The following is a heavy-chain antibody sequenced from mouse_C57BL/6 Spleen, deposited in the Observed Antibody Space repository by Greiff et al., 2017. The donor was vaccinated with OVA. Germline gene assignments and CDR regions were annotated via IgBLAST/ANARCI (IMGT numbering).Heavy chain of an antibody. Sequence: QVQLQQSGAELARPGASVKMSCKASGYTFTSYTMHWVKQRPGQGLEWIGYINPSSGYTKYNQKFKDKATLTADKSASTAYMQLSSLTSEDSAVYYGARGVYDYDEGDYWGQGTTLTVSS. CDR2: INPSSGYT. CDR1: GYTFTSYT. J-gene: IGHJ2*01. D-gene: IGHD2-4*01. CDR3: ARGVYDYDEGDY. V-gene: IGHV1-4*01.